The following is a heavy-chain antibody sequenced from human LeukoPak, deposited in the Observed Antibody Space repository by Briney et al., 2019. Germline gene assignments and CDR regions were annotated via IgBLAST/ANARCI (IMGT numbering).Heavy chain of an antibody. CDR2: IYYSGST. V-gene: IGHV4-59*01. CDR1: GGSISSYY. Sequence: SETLSLTCTVFGGSISSYYWSWIRQPPGKGLEWIGYIYYSGSTNYNPSLKSRVTISVDTSKNQFSLKLSSVTAADTAVYYCARDMVAIFAFDIWGQGTMVTVSS. J-gene: IGHJ3*02. CDR3: ARDMVAIFAFDI. D-gene: IGHD4/OR15-4a*01.